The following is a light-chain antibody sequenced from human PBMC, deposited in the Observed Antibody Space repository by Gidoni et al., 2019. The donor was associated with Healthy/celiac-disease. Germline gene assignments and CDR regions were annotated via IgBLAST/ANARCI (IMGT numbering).Light chain of an antibody. CDR3: MQALQTPNT. V-gene: IGKV2-28*01. J-gene: IGKJ2*01. CDR1: QSLLHSNGYNY. CDR2: LGS. Sequence: DSVMTQSPLSLPVTHEEPASISCRSSQSLLHSNGYNYLDWYLQKPGQSPQLLIYLGSNRASGVPDRFSGSGSGTDFTLKISRVEAEDVGVYYCMQALQTPNTFGQGTKLEIK.